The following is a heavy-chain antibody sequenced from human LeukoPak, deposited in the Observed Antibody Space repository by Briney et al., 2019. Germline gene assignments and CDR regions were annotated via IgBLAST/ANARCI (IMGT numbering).Heavy chain of an antibody. D-gene: IGHD6-13*01. J-gene: IGHJ4*02. CDR2: ISGSGVHT. CDR3: AKDYAAGQPYYFDS. V-gene: IGHV3-23*01. CDR1: GYIFNNYV. Sequence: PGGSLRLSCAASGYIFNNYVMNWVRQAPGKGLEWVSSISGSGVHTYYADSVKGRFTISRDNSKNTLFLQMNSLRAGDTAVYYCAKDYAAGQPYYFDSWGQGTLVTVSS.